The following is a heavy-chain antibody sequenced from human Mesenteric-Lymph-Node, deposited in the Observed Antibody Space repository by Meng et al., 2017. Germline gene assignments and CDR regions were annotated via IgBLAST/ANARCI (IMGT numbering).Heavy chain of an antibody. D-gene: IGHD3-10*01. Sequence: ASVKVSCKASGYTFTSYGISWVRQAPGQGLEWMGWINPNSGGTNYAQKFQGRVTMTRDTSISTAYMELSRLRSDDTAVYYCARGVVRGVRGYAFDIWGQGTMVTVSS. V-gene: IGHV1-2*02. CDR1: GYTFTSYG. CDR3: ARGVVRGVRGYAFDI. CDR2: INPNSGGT. J-gene: IGHJ3*02.